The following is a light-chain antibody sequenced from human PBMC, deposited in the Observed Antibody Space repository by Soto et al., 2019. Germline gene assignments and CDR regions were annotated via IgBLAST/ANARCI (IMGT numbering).Light chain of an antibody. CDR2: DAS. J-gene: IGKJ4*01. Sequence: EIVLTQSPATLSVSPGERANLSCRASQNIRTNLAWYQQKPGQTPRLLIYDASNRAAGIPARFSGSGSGTDFTLTISSLEPEDFAVYYCQQRSNWPLTFGGGTKVDIK. V-gene: IGKV3-11*01. CDR1: QNIRTN. CDR3: QQRSNWPLT.